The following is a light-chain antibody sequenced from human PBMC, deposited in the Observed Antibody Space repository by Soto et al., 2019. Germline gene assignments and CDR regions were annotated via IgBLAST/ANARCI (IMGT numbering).Light chain of an antibody. J-gene: IGKJ1*01. CDR3: QQYYSTPWT. CDR1: QSVLYSSNNKNY. Sequence: DIVMTQSPDSLAVSLGERATINCKSSQSVLYSSNNKNYLAWYQQKPGQPPKLLIYWASTRESGVPDRFSGSGSGTDFTLTISXLQAEDVAVYYCQQYYSTPWTFGQGTKVDI. CDR2: WAS. V-gene: IGKV4-1*01.